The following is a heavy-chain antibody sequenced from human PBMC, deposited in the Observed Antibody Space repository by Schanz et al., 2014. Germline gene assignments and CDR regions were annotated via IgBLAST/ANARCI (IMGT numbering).Heavy chain of an antibody. V-gene: IGHV1-8*01. CDR2: INPNRGNT. J-gene: IGHJ4*02. CDR3: ARGSYYFDY. Sequence: QVQLVQSGPEVKKPGASVRVSCKASGYTFSRYDINWVRQATGQGLEWMGWINPNRGNTGYAQKFQGRVTMTSDTSIDTAYMELTSLRSEDTAVYYCARGSYYFDYWGQGTLVTVSS. CDR1: GYTFSRYD.